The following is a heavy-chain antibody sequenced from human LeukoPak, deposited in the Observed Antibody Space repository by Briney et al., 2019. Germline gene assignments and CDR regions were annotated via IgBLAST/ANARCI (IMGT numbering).Heavy chain of an antibody. D-gene: IGHD3-22*01. CDR3: ARRRYTSGYLDY. V-gene: IGHV4-59*08. J-gene: IGHJ4*02. Sequence: SETLSLTCTVSGDSISGFYRSWIRQPPGKGLEWIGYIYYSGSTNYNPSLKSRVTMSVDTSKSQFSLKLTTMTAADTAVYYCARRRYTSGYLDYWGQGTLVTVSS. CDR1: GDSISGFY. CDR2: IYYSGST.